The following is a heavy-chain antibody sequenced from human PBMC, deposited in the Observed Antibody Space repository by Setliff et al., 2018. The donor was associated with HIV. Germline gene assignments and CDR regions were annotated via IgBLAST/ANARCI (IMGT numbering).Heavy chain of an antibody. CDR3: ARGLNPNYNFWSGVLDY. D-gene: IGHD3-3*01. CDR1: GFTLSSYW. CDR2: IKQDGSEK. Sequence: GGSLRLSCAASGFTLSSYWMNWVRQAPGKGLEWVANIKQDGSEKYYIDSVKVRFTISRDNAKNKLYLQMNSLRAEDTAVYYCARGLNPNYNFWSGVLDYWGRGTLVTVSS. J-gene: IGHJ4*02. V-gene: IGHV3-7*03.